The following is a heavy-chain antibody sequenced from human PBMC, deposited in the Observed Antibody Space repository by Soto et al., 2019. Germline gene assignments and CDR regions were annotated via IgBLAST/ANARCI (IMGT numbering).Heavy chain of an antibody. J-gene: IGHJ6*02. Sequence: GGSLRLSCAASGFTFRSYGIHWVRQAPGKGLEWVAVISSDGSATYYGDSVKGRFTISRDNSKNTLYLQMNSMRGEATAIYYCAKDEDVAGTPSAGLYYYGMDVWGPGTTVTVSS. D-gene: IGHD6-19*01. CDR3: AKDEDVAGTPSAGLYYYGMDV. V-gene: IGHV3-30*18. CDR2: ISSDGSAT. CDR1: GFTFRSYG.